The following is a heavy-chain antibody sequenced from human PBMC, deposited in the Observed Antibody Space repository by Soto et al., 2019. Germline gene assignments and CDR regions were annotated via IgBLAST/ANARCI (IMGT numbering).Heavy chain of an antibody. CDR2: IYYSGST. CDR1: GGSISSYY. J-gene: IGHJ5*02. V-gene: IGHV4-59*08. CDR3: ARQSRYCSGSNCKTWFEP. Sequence: PSETLSLTCTVSGGSISSYYWSWIRQPPGKGLEWIGYIYYSGSTSYNPSLKSRVTISVDTTKNQFSLRLSSVTAADTAVYYCARQSRYCSGSNCKTWFEPWGQGTLVTVSS. D-gene: IGHD2-15*01.